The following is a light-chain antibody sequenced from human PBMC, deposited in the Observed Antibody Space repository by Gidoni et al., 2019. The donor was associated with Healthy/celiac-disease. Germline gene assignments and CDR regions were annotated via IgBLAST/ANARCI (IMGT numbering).Light chain of an antibody. CDR3: SSYTSGSTLV. CDR1: SSDAGGYNY. Sequence: QSALTQPASVSGSPRQSITISCTRTSSDAGGYNYVSWYQQHPGKAPKLMIYEVSNRPSGVSNRFSGSKSGNTASLTISGLQAEDEADYYCSSYTSGSTLVFGGGTKLTVL. V-gene: IGLV2-14*01. CDR2: EVS. J-gene: IGLJ3*02.